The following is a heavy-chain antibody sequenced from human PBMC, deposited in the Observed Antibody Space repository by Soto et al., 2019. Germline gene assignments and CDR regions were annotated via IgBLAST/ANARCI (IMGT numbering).Heavy chain of an antibody. CDR1: GFSLNASGMC. Sequence: SGPTLVNPTQTLTLTCTFSGFSLNASGMCLTWIRQPPGRALEWLATIDWDGDKYYTSSLATRLTISKDTSKNQVALTMTNIQPVDTGTYFCARMRGSYISPLDSWGQGALVT. CDR3: ARMRGSYISPLDS. D-gene: IGHD5-18*01. J-gene: IGHJ4*02. CDR2: IDWDGDK. V-gene: IGHV2-70*13.